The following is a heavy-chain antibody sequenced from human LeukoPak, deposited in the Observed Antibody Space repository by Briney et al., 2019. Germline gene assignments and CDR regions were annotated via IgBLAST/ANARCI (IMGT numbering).Heavy chain of an antibody. Sequence: GGSLRLSCAASGFIFSSHGMNWVRQAPGKGLEWVSAISSSGGSTYYADSVTGRFTISRDNSKNTLYLQMNSLRAEDTAVYYCAKFGSGWPGDAFDIWGQGTMVTVSS. D-gene: IGHD6-19*01. CDR2: ISSSGGST. V-gene: IGHV3-23*01. CDR3: AKFGSGWPGDAFDI. CDR1: GFIFSSHG. J-gene: IGHJ3*02.